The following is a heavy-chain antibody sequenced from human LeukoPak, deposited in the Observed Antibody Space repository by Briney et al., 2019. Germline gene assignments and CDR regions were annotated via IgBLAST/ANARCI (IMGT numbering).Heavy chain of an antibody. J-gene: IGHJ5*02. V-gene: IGHV3-7*04. Sequence: PGGSLRLSCAASGFTLSTYWMSWVRQAPGQGLEWVATIKQDGSETYYVDSVMGRFTISRDNAKNSLYLQMNSLRAEDTAVYYCARDLIATVGGRNWFDPWGQGTLVSVSS. CDR2: IKQDGSET. CDR3: ARDLIATVGGRNWFDP. D-gene: IGHD2-8*02. CDR1: GFTLSTYW.